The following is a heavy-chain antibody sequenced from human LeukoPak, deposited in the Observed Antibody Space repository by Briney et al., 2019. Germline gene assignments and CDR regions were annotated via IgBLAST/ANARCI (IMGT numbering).Heavy chain of an antibody. Sequence: GGSLRLSCATSGFTLSSYWLHWVRQVPGKGLEWLSRINNDGVSTSYADSVKGRFTISRDNAKNTLYLRMNSLRAEDTAIYYCARKPLSGGYGGTIDYWGQGTLVTVSS. J-gene: IGHJ4*02. V-gene: IGHV3-74*01. CDR2: INNDGVST. D-gene: IGHD5-12*01. CDR3: ARKPLSGGYGGTIDY. CDR1: GFTLSSYW.